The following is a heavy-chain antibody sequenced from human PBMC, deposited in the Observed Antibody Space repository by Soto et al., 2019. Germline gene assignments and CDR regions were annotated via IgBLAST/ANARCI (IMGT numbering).Heavy chain of an antibody. CDR2: IGTAGDT. Sequence: GGSLRLSCAASGFTFSSYDMHWVRQATGKGLEWVSAIGTAGDTYYPGSVKGRSTISRENAKNSLYLQMNSLRAEDTAVYYCARETSYGSGSLWFDPWGQGTLVTVSS. D-gene: IGHD3-10*01. V-gene: IGHV3-13*01. J-gene: IGHJ5*02. CDR1: GFTFSSYD. CDR3: ARETSYGSGSLWFDP.